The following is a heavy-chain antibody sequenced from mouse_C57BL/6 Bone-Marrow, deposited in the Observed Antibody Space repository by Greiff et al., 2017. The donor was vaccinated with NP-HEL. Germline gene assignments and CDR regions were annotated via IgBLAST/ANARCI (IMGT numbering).Heavy chain of an antibody. J-gene: IGHJ4*01. Sequence: EVMLVESGGGLVKPGGSLKLSCAASGFTFSDYGMHWVRQAPEKGLEWVAYISSGSSTIYYADTVKGRFTISRDNAKNTLFLQMTSLRSENTAMYYCARRHCYGRGYWGHGTSVTVSS. CDR2: ISSGSSTI. V-gene: IGHV5-17*01. CDR1: GFTFSDYG. CDR3: ARRHCYGRGY. D-gene: IGHD3-1*01.